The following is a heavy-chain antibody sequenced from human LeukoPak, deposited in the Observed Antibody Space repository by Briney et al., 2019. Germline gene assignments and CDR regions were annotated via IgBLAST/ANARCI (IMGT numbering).Heavy chain of an antibody. Sequence: SETLSLTCTVSGGSISSSSYYWGWIRQPPGKGLESGGSIYYGGSTYYNPSLKRRATLSVDTSKNQFSLKLSSVTAADTAVYYCARHDSRDYWGGGTLVTVSS. J-gene: IGHJ4*02. CDR2: IYYGGST. CDR3: ARHDSRDY. V-gene: IGHV4-39*01. D-gene: IGHD6-13*01. CDR1: GGSISSSSYY.